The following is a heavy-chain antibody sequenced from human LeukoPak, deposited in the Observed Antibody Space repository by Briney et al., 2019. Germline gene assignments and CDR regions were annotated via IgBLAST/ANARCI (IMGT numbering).Heavy chain of an antibody. V-gene: IGHV3-23*01. D-gene: IGHD1-26*01. CDR3: ARDSGSYFLF. CDR1: GFTFSNYA. Sequence: GGSLRLSCAASGFTFSNYAMSWVRQAPGKGLEWVSAISGSGGSTFYADSVKGRFTISRDNAKNTLYLQMNSLRVEDTAMYYCARDSGSYFLFWGQGTLVTVSS. CDR2: ISGSGGST. J-gene: IGHJ4*02.